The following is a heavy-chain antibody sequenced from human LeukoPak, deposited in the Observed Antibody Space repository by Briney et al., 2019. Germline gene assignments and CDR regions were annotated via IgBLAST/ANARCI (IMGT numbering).Heavy chain of an antibody. J-gene: IGHJ4*02. Sequence: GGSLRLSCAASGFTFRNYVIHRVRQAPGKGLEWVAVTSSDLNVKLYADSVKGRFTISRDNSRSTLYLQMNSLRPEDTAIYYCAREGYYGSGSPPSLYFDYWGQGTLVTVSS. V-gene: IGHV3-30-3*01. CDR1: GFTFRNYV. CDR2: TSSDLNVK. CDR3: AREGYYGSGSPPSLYFDY. D-gene: IGHD3-10*01.